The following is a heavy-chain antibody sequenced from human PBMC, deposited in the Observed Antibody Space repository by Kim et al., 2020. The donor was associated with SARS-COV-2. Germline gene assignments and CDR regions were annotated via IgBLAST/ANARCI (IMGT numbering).Heavy chain of an antibody. Sequence: ASVKVSCKASGYTFTGYYMHWVRQAPGQGLEWMGRINPNSGGTNYAQKFQGRVTMTRDTSISTAYMELSRLRSDDTAVYYCARHRVPPTKKRHHAFDIWGQGTMVTVSS. CDR1: GYTFTGYY. J-gene: IGHJ3*02. D-gene: IGHD2-2*01. V-gene: IGHV1-2*06. CDR2: INPNSGGT. CDR3: ARHRVPPTKKRHHAFDI.